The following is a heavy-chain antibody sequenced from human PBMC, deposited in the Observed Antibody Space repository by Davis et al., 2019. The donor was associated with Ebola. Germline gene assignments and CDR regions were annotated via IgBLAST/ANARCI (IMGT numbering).Heavy chain of an antibody. V-gene: IGHV3-30-3*01. D-gene: IGHD6-19*01. CDR3: ARVRAVAGSNFDY. CDR1: GFTFSSYA. CDR2: ISYDGSNK. J-gene: IGHJ4*02. Sequence: PGGSLRLSCAASGFTFSSYAMHWVRQAPGKGLEWVAVISYDGSNKYYADSVKGRFTISSDNSKNTLYLQMNSLRAEDTAVYYCARVRAVAGSNFDYWGQGTLVTVSS.